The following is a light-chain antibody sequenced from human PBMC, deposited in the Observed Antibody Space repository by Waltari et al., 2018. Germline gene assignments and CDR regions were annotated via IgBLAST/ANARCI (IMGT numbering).Light chain of an antibody. CDR1: QSISSY. CDR3: HQSYSTPGGA. Sequence: DIQMTKSPSSLSASVGDRVTITCRASQSISSYLNWYQQKPGKAPKRLIYAASSLQSGVPSTFSGSGSGTDFTLTLSSLQPEDFATYYCHQSYSTPGGAFGQGTKVEIK. V-gene: IGKV1-39*01. J-gene: IGKJ1*01. CDR2: AAS.